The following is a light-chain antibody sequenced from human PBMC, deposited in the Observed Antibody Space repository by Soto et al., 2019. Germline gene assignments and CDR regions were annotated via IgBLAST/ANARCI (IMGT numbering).Light chain of an antibody. CDR2: EVT. V-gene: IGLV2-8*01. CDR3: SSYAASNNFYFV. CDR1: SSDVGGYNY. Sequence: QSALTQPPSASGSPGQSVTISCTGTSSDVGGYNYVSWYQQYPGRAPKLMIYEVTKRPSGVPDRFSGSKSGNTASLTVSGLXXXXXXDYYCSSYAASNNFYFVFGGGTKVTVL. J-gene: IGLJ3*02.